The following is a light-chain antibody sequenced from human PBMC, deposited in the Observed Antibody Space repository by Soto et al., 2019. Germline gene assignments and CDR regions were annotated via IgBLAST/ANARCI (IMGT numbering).Light chain of an antibody. J-gene: IGLJ3*02. Sequence: QSALTQPASVSGSPGQSITISCTGTNSDIGGYNYVSWYRHHPGEAPKLMIYGVTNRPSGVSNRFSGSKSGNTASLTISGLQPEDEADYYCLSYTSANTRVFGGGTKLTVL. CDR1: NSDIGGYNY. CDR3: LSYTSANTRV. V-gene: IGLV2-14*01. CDR2: GVT.